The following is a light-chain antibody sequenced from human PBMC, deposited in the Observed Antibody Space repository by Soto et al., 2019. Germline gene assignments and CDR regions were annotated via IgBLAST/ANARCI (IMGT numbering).Light chain of an antibody. Sequence: DIQMTQSPSTLSASVGDRVTITCRASQNIGRSLAWYQQKPGKAPKVLIYEASSLDSGVTARFSSSGSGTEVTLTINSRQPDDFATYYCQQYEYYWTFGQGTKVDIK. CDR3: QQYEYYWT. CDR1: QNIGRS. V-gene: IGKV1-5*03. CDR2: EAS. J-gene: IGKJ1*01.